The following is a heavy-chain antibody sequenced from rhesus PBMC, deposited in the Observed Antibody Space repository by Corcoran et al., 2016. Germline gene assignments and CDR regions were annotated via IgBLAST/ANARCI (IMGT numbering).Heavy chain of an antibody. CDR3: ASGVPSDHR. V-gene: IGHV4-127*01. CDR2: IGGWGGNT. Sequence: VQLQESGPGLVKSSETLSLTCAVSGYSISRGYGWSWIRQPPGEGLEWIGYIGGWGGNTNYNPSLKSRVTISKDTSKNQFSLKLSSVTVADTAVYYCASGVPSDHRWGQGVLVTVSS. CDR1: GYSISRGYG. D-gene: IGHD3-34*01. J-gene: IGHJ4*01.